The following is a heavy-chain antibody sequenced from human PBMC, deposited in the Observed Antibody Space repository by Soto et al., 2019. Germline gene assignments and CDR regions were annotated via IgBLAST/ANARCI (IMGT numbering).Heavy chain of an antibody. CDR3: ARRRIWFGELISYYYYGMDV. CDR2: IYYSGST. V-gene: IGHV4-39*01. CDR1: GGSISSSSYY. D-gene: IGHD3-10*01. Sequence: SDTLSLTCTVSGGSISSSSYYWGWIRQPPGKGLEWIGSIYYSGSTYYNPSLKSRVTISVDTSKNQFSLKLSSVTAADTAVYYCARRRIWFGELISYYYYGMDVWGQGTTVTVSS. J-gene: IGHJ6*02.